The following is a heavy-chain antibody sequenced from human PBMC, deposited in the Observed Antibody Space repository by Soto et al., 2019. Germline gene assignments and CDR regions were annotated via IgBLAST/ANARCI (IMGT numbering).Heavy chain of an antibody. J-gene: IGHJ4*02. D-gene: IGHD6-6*01. Sequence: ASVKVSCKASGYTFTSYGISWVRQAPGQGLEWMGWISAYNGNTNYAQKLQGRVTMTTDTSTSTAYMELRSLRSDDTAVYYCARDPSRRIAAPPAYWGQGTLVTVSS. CDR3: ARDPSRRIAAPPAY. V-gene: IGHV1-18*01. CDR2: ISAYNGNT. CDR1: GYTFTSYG.